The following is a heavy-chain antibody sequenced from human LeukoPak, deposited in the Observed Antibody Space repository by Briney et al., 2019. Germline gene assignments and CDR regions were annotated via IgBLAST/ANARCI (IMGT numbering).Heavy chain of an antibody. CDR3: ASSSWSPYYFDY. D-gene: IGHD6-13*01. V-gene: IGHV3-9*01. J-gene: IGHJ4*02. CDR2: ISWNSGSI. Sequence: GGSLRLSCAASGFTFDDYAMHWVRQAPGKGLEWVSGISWNSGSIGYADSVKGRFTTSRDNAKNSLYLQMNSLRAEDTALYYCASSSWSPYYFDYWGQGTLVTVSS. CDR1: GFTFDDYA.